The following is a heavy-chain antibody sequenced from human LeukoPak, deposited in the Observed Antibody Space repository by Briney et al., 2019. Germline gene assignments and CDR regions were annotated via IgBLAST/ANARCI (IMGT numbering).Heavy chain of an antibody. CDR2: ISYDGSNK. CDR1: GFTFSSYA. J-gene: IGHJ6*02. V-gene: IGHV3-30*04. Sequence: GGSLRLSCAASGFTFSSYAMHWVRQAPGKGLEWVAVISYDGSNKYYADSVKGRFTISRDNSKNTLYLQMNSLRVEDTAVYYCAKDIVAQYYYGMDVWGQGTTVTVSS. D-gene: IGHD5-12*01. CDR3: AKDIVAQYYYGMDV.